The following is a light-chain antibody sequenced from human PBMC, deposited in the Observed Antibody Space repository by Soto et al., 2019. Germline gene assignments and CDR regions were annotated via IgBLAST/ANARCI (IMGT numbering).Light chain of an antibody. V-gene: IGKV3-20*01. J-gene: IGKJ5*01. Sequence: EIVLTQSPGTLSLSPGEGATLSCSASQSFSSAHLSWYQQKPGRAPRLLIYGASTRATGIPDRFIGSGSGTDFTLIITKLEPEDFAVYYCQQYGSSPSITFGQGTRLEIK. CDR2: GAS. CDR3: QQYGSSPSIT. CDR1: QSFSSAH.